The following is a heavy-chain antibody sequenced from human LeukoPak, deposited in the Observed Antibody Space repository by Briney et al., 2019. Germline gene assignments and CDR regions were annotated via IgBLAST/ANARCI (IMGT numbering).Heavy chain of an antibody. Sequence: PGGSLRLSCSASGFIFSNYWIHWVRQGPEKGLVWVSHISPDATDIVYADSVKGRFTISRDNAKNSLHLQMNSLRAEDTAVYYCSRLLWFGELDVGPNMDVWGQGTMVTVSS. D-gene: IGHD3-10*01. CDR3: SRLLWFGELDVGPNMDV. CDR2: ISPDATDI. CDR1: GFIFSNYW. J-gene: IGHJ6*02. V-gene: IGHV3-74*01.